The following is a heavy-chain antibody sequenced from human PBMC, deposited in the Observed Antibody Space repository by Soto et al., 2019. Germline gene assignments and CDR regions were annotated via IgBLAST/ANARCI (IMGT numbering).Heavy chain of an antibody. CDR3: ARLTTSSGWSISDS. Sequence: PSETLSLTCTVSGGSVSSSFFYWSWVRQPPGQRLEWIGYIYYTGTTNYNPSLASRVAMSVDTSKKQFTLNLRSLTAADTARYYCARLTTSSGWSISDSWGQGMLVTVSS. J-gene: IGHJ4*02. V-gene: IGHV4-61*01. CDR1: GGSVSSSFFY. CDR2: IYYTGTT. D-gene: IGHD6-13*01.